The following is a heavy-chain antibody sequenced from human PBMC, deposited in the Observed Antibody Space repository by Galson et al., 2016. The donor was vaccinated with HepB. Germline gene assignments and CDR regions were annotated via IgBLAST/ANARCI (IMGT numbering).Heavy chain of an antibody. J-gene: IGHJ3*02. D-gene: IGHD2-21*01. Sequence: SVKVSCKASGYTFTTYGIRWVRQAPGQGLEWMGWISAYNGDTNYAQKIQGRVTMTTDTSTSTAYMELRSLRSDDTAVYYCARDMIAMVPSDAFDIWGQGTMVTVSS. V-gene: IGHV1-18*04. CDR1: GYTFTTYG. CDR2: ISAYNGDT. CDR3: ARDMIAMVPSDAFDI.